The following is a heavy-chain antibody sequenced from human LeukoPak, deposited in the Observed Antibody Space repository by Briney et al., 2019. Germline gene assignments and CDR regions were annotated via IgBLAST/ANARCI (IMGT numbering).Heavy chain of an antibody. CDR1: GFTFSSYW. Sequence: GGSLRLSCAASGFTFSSYWMSWVRQAPGKGLEWVANIKQDGSEKYYVDSVKGRFTISRDNAKKSLYLQMNGLRAEDTAVYYCAREYCSGGSCSKAGFDPWGQGTLVTVSS. D-gene: IGHD2-15*01. J-gene: IGHJ5*02. CDR3: AREYCSGGSCSKAGFDP. CDR2: IKQDGSEK. V-gene: IGHV3-7*01.